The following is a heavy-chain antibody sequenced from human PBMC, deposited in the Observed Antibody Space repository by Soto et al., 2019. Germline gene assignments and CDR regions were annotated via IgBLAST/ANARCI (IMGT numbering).Heavy chain of an antibody. CDR1: GDSFTSYL. J-gene: IGHJ6*02. CDR3: ARLRDIVVLPDASYYYYGMDV. CDR2: IDPSDSYT. Sequence: XESLKSSRKGSGDSFTSYLVSWVRQMPGKGLDGMGSIDPSDSYTNYSPSFQGHVTISADKSISTAYLQWSSLKASDTAMYYCARLRDIVVLPDASYYYYGMDVWGQGTTVTVSS. D-gene: IGHD2-2*01. V-gene: IGHV5-10-1*01.